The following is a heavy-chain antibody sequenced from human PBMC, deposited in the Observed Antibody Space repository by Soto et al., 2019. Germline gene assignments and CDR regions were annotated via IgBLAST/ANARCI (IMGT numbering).Heavy chain of an antibody. V-gene: IGHV1-3*01. J-gene: IGHJ4*02. CDR2: INASNGNT. CDR1: GYTFTSYY. Sequence: ASVKVSCKASGYTFTSYYMHWVRQAPGQGLEWMGRINASNGNTKYSQKFQGRVTITRDTSASTAYMELSSLRSEDTAVYYCARDLLRYFDWFDQRRDGFDYWGQGTLVTVSS. CDR3: ARDLLRYFDWFDQRRDGFDY. D-gene: IGHD3-9*01.